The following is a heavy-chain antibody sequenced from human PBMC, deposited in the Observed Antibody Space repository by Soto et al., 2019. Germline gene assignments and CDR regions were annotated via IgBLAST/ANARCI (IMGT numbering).Heavy chain of an antibody. Sequence: QVQLVQSGPEVKKPGASVKVSCEASGYTFTTSGISWVRQAPGQGLEWMGWISTYNGDTNSAQKFQGRVTMTADTSTGTVYMELMSPKSDDTAVYYCARQGSWPYYYYGLDVW. CDR2: ISTYNGDT. J-gene: IGHJ6*01. CDR1: GYTFTTSG. CDR3: ARQGSWPYYYYGLDV. V-gene: IGHV1-18*01. D-gene: IGHD1-26*01.